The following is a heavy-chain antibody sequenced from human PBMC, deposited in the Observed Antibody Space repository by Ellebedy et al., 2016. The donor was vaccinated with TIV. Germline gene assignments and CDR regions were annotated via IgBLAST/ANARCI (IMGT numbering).Heavy chain of an antibody. J-gene: IGHJ5*02. Sequence: SVKVSCXASGGTFSSYAISWVRQAPGQGLEWMGGIIPIFGTANYAQKFQGRVTITADKSTSTAYMELSSLRSEDTAVYYCAREGGGYCSSTSCNWFDPWGQGTLVTVSS. CDR1: GGTFSSYA. V-gene: IGHV1-69*06. D-gene: IGHD2-2*01. CDR2: IIPIFGTA. CDR3: AREGGGYCSSTSCNWFDP.